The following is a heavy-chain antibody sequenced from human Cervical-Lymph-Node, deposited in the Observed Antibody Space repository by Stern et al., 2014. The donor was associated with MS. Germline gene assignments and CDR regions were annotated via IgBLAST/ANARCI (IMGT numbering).Heavy chain of an antibody. CDR3: ARKLSQVLVY. D-gene: IGHD2-8*01. CDR1: GGTFNTYT. J-gene: IGHJ4*02. Sequence: VQLVESGPEVKKPGSSVKVSCKASGGTFNTYTISWVRQAPGQGLEWMGGIIPIFGKANYAQNFQGRVTITADESTSTAYMELSSLRSEDTAVYYCARKLSQVLVYWGQGTLVTVSS. V-gene: IGHV1-69*01. CDR2: IIPIFGKA.